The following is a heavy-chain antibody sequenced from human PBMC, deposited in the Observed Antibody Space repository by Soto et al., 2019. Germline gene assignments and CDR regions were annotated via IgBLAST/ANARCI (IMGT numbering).Heavy chain of an antibody. D-gene: IGHD3-3*01. CDR1: GGTSTRYA. CDR3: NRGSEYDFWSGYL. V-gene: IGHV1-69*06. Sequence: QARLVQSGAEVRKPGSSVKVSCKVTGGTSTRYAIDWVRQAPGQGLEWMGGIVPMFGTSKYAQKFQGRVTITADTSPNIAYMELRSLRSEDTAVYYCNRGSEYDFWSGYLWGQGTLVSVSS. J-gene: IGHJ4*02. CDR2: IVPMFGTS.